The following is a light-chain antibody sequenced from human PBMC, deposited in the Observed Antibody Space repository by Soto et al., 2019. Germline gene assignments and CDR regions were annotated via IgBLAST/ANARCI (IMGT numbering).Light chain of an antibody. CDR3: GTWDSSLSAGV. Sequence: QSVLTQPPSVSAAPGQKVTIYCSGSSSNIGNNYVSWYQHFPGTAPKLLIYDNNKRPSGIPDRFSGSKSGTSATLGITGLQTGDEADYYCGTWDSSLSAGVFGGGTKLTVL. CDR1: SSNIGNNY. CDR2: DNN. V-gene: IGLV1-51*01. J-gene: IGLJ2*01.